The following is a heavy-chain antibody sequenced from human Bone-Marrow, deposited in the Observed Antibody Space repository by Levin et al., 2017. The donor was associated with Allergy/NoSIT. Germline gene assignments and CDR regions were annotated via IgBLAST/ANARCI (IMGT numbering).Heavy chain of an antibody. J-gene: IGHJ4*02. CDR2: IHHSGST. CDR3: ARSVGSTWTYYLDY. CDR1: GGSIYSINW. Sequence: SETLSLTCAVSGGSIYSINWWTCVRQPPGKGLEWIGGIHHSGSTNYSPSLKSRVTMSVDKTKNQFSLKLSSVTAADTAVYHCARSVGSTWTYYLDYWGQGTLVTVSS. D-gene: IGHD6-13*01. V-gene: IGHV4-4*02.